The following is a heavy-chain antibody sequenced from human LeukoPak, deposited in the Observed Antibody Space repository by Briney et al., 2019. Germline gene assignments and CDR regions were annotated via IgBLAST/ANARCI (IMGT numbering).Heavy chain of an antibody. CDR3: ARRGCSSTSCYGGTNLPFDY. V-gene: IGHV4-61*02. CDR2: IASSGST. J-gene: IGHJ4*02. Sequence: SETLSLTCTVSGDSISSDPYYWSWVRQPAGEGLEWIGRIASSGSTDYNASFKSRVFMSVDTSKNQFSLKLTSVTAADTAVYYCARRGCSSTSCYGGTNLPFDYWGQGTLLTVSS. D-gene: IGHD2-2*01. CDR1: GDSISSDPYY.